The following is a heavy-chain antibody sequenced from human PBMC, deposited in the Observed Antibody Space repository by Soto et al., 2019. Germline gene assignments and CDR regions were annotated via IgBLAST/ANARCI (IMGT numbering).Heavy chain of an antibody. J-gene: IGHJ4*02. CDR1: GFTFSSYG. D-gene: IGHD5-12*01. Sequence: QVQLVESGGGVVQPGRSLRLSCAASGFTFSSYGMHWVRQAPGKGLEWVAVIWYDGSNKYYADSVKGRFTISRDNSKNTLYLQMNSLRAEDTAVYYCARDQGGYAVPDYWGQGTLVTVSS. V-gene: IGHV3-33*01. CDR3: ARDQGGYAVPDY. CDR2: IWYDGSNK.